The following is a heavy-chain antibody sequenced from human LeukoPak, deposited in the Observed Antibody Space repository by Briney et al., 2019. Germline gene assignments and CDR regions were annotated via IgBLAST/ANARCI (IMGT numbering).Heavy chain of an antibody. J-gene: IGHJ6*03. Sequence: GGSLRLSCAASGFAFSSSAMGWVRQSPGKGLEWLSTINGGGNTTFYADSVKGRFTISRDNSKNTLYLHMDSLRPDDTAIYYCTKELHVAVAVADYYYFYMDIWGRGTAVTVSS. D-gene: IGHD6-19*01. CDR1: GFAFSSSA. CDR3: TKELHVAVAVADYYYFYMDI. CDR2: INGGGNTT. V-gene: IGHV3-23*01.